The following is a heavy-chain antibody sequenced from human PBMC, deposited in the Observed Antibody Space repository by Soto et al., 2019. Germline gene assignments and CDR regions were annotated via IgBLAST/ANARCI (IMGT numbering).Heavy chain of an antibody. Sequence: ASVKVSCKASLYTFTSYYMHWVLQAPGQGLEWMGIINPSGGSTSYAQKFQGRVTMTRDTSTSTVYMELSSLRSEDTAVYYCARDSVVVTAIPFWYFDLWGRGTLVTVTS. CDR2: INPSGGST. CDR1: LYTFTSYY. V-gene: IGHV1-46*01. J-gene: IGHJ2*01. D-gene: IGHD2-21*02. CDR3: ARDSVVVTAIPFWYFDL.